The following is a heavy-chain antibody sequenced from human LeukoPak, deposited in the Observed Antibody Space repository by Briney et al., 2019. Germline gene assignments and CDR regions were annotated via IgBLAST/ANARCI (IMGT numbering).Heavy chain of an antibody. V-gene: IGHV1-2*04. CDR1: GYTFTGYY. J-gene: IGHJ6*02. CDR3: ARGGWFGGVRGYGMDV. CDR2: INPNSGGT. D-gene: IGHD3-16*01. Sequence: ASVKVSCKASGYTFTGYYMHWVRQAPGQGLEWMGWINPNSGGTNYAQKFQGWVTMTRDTSISTAYMELSRLRSDDTAVYYCARGGWFGGVRGYGMDVWGQGTTVTVSS.